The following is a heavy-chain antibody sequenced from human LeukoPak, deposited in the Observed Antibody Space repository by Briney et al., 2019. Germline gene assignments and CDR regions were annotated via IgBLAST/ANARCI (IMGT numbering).Heavy chain of an antibody. Sequence: GRSLRLSCAASGFTFSSYGMHWVRQAPGKGLEWVAVIWYDGSNKYYADSAKGRFTISRDNSKNTLYLQMNSLRAEDTAVYYCARGGYYYDSSGYYEDAFDIWGQGTMVTVSS. D-gene: IGHD3-22*01. CDR2: IWYDGSNK. CDR3: ARGGYYYDSSGYYEDAFDI. CDR1: GFTFSSYG. J-gene: IGHJ3*02. V-gene: IGHV3-33*01.